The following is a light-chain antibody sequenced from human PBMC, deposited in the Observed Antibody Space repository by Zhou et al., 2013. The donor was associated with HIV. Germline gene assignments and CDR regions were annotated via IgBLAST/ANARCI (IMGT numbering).Light chain of an antibody. CDR3: QQSYSTPYT. CDR1: QSISLY. V-gene: IGKV1-39*01. CDR2: GAS. J-gene: IGKJ2*01. Sequence: DIQMTQSPSSLSASVGDRVTISCRASQSISLYLNWYQQKPGKAPKLLIYGASSLQSGVPSRFSGSGSGTDFTLTISSLQPEDVATYYCQQSYSTPYTFGQGTKLEIK.